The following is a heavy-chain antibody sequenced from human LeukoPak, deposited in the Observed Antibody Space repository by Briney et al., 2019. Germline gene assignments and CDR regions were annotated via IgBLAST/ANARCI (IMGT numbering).Heavy chain of an antibody. Sequence: ASVKVSCKASGYTFTDYYMHWVRQAPGQGLEWMGWINPNSGGTNFAQKFQGRVAMTRDTSISTAYMELGSLRSDDTAVYYCARARWQLVPYFDSWGQGTLVAVSS. V-gene: IGHV1-2*02. D-gene: IGHD6-6*01. CDR1: GYTFTDYY. J-gene: IGHJ4*02. CDR2: INPNSGGT. CDR3: ARARWQLVPYFDS.